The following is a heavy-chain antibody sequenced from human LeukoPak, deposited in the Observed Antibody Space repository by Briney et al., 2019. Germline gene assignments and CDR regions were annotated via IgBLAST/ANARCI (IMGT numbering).Heavy chain of an antibody. CDR2: ISGSGGST. Sequence: GGSLRLSCAASGVTFSSYGMSWVRQAPGKGLEWVSAISGSGGSTYYADSVKGRFTISRDNSKNTLYLQMNSLRAEDTAVYYCAKDPLGYYYGSGSRWIYMDVWGKGTTVTISS. D-gene: IGHD3-10*01. CDR1: GVTFSSYG. J-gene: IGHJ6*03. V-gene: IGHV3-23*01. CDR3: AKDPLGYYYGSGSRWIYMDV.